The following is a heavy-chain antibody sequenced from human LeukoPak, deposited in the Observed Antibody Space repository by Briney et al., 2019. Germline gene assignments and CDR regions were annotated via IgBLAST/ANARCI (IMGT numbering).Heavy chain of an antibody. CDR1: GFTFSSYA. V-gene: IGHV3-30-3*01. CDR2: ISYDGSNK. J-gene: IGHJ4*02. D-gene: IGHD5-18*01. CDR3: ARDRATAMVTFTFDY. Sequence: GSLRLSCAASGFTFSSYAMHWVRQAPGKGLEWVAVISYDGSNKYYADSVKGRFTISRDNSKNTLYLQMNSLRAEDTAVYYCARDRATAMVTFTFDYWGQGTLVTVSS.